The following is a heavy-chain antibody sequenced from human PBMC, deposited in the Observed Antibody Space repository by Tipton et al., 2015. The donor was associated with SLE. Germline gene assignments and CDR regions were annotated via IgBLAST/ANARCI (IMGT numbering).Heavy chain of an antibody. CDR3: ARRSDDYSNWFDP. D-gene: IGHD4-11*01. Sequence: TLSLTCTVSGGSISSYYWSWIRQPPGKGLEWIGYIYYSGSTNYNPSLKSRVTISVDTSTNQFSLELSSMTAADTAVYYCARRSDDYSNWFDPWGQGTQVSVSS. J-gene: IGHJ5*02. CDR2: IYYSGST. V-gene: IGHV4-59*12. CDR1: GGSISSYY.